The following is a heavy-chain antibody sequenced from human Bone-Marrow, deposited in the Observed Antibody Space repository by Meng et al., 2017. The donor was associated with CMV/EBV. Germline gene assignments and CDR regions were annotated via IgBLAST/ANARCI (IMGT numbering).Heavy chain of an antibody. CDR1: GGSISSSSYY. Sequence: SETLSLTCTVSGGSISSSSYYWGWIRQPPGKGLEWIGSIYYSGSTYYNPSLKSRVTISVDTSKNQFSLKLSSVTAADTAVYYCARVEWELLAGAFDSWGQGTMVTVSS. CDR3: ARVEWELLAGAFDS. D-gene: IGHD1-26*01. V-gene: IGHV4-39*07. CDR2: IYYSGST. J-gene: IGHJ3*02.